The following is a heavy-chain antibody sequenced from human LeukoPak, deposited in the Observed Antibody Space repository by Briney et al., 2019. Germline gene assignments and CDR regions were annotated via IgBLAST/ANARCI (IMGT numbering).Heavy chain of an antibody. V-gene: IGHV1-2*02. CDR2: IKPNRGDT. Sequence: ASVKVSCKASGFTLIDYIHWVRQDPRQGLQWMGWIKPNRGDTDYAQRFQGRVTMTRDTSISTVYMELSSLRSDDTAVYYCARTDSVPAGDYHYWYMDVWGKGTTVTVSS. D-gene: IGHD2-2*01. J-gene: IGHJ6*03. CDR1: GFTLIDY. CDR3: ARTDSVPAGDYHYWYMDV.